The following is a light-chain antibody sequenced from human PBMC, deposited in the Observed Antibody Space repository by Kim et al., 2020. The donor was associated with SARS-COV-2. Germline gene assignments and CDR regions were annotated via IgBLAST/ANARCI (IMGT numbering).Light chain of an antibody. Sequence: EIVMTQSPATLSLSPGDRATLSCRASQSVSNNLAWYQQKLGQAPRLLIYGASSRATDIPARFSGSGSGTEFTLTISGLQSEDFAVYFCQQYHNWPRTFGQGIKVEIK. CDR3: QQYHNWPRT. V-gene: IGKV3-15*01. CDR2: GAS. CDR1: QSVSNN. J-gene: IGKJ1*01.